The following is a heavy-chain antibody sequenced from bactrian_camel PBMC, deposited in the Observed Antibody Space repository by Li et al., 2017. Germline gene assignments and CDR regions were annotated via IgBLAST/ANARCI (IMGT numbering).Heavy chain of an antibody. CDR1: GNIATVSA. CDR2: IYTGDGSST. CDR3: AAARTLTDWARSPAY. J-gene: IGHJ4*01. D-gene: IGHD5*01. V-gene: IGHV3S54*01. Sequence: VQLVESGGGSVQAGGSLTLSCAASGNIATVSAMGWFRQAPGKDREGVAAIYTGDGSSTSYADSVKGRFTITRDNAKNTVYLQMNNLKPEDTAMYYCAAARTLTDWARSPAYWGQGTQVTVS.